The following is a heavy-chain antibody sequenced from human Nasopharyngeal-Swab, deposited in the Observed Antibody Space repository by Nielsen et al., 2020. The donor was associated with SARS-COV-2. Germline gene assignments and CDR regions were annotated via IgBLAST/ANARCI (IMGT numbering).Heavy chain of an antibody. V-gene: IGHV3-73*01. CDR2: IRSKCNNYAT. CDR1: GFTFSYSA. Sequence: GESLKISCAASGFTFSYSAIHLVRQASGKGLELVGRIRSKCNNYATAYAASVKGRFIIFRDDPTNTAYLQMNSLKTEDTAVYYCTRCGGGCYSGRDYWGQGTLVTVSS. D-gene: IGHD2-21*02. CDR3: TRCGGGCYSGRDY. J-gene: IGHJ4*02.